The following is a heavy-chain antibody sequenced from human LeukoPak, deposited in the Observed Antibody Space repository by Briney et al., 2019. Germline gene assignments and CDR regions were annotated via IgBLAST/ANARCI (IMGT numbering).Heavy chain of an antibody. J-gene: IGHJ4*02. V-gene: IGHV3-30*02. Sequence: PGGSLRLSCAASGFTFSSYGMHWVRQSPGKGLEWVAVIRYDGSNKYYADSVKGRFTISRDNSKNTLYLQMNSLRAEDTAVYYCVTNFDPDVDWGQGTLVTVSS. D-gene: IGHD3-9*01. CDR1: GFTFSSYG. CDR2: IRYDGSNK. CDR3: VTNFDPDVD.